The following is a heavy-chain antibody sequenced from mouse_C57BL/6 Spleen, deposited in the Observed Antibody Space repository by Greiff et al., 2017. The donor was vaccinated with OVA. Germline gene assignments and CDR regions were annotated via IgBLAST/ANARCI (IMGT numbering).Heavy chain of an antibody. D-gene: IGHD1-1*01. CDR1: GFNIKDDY. CDR2: IDPENGDT. Sequence: VQLKQSGAELVRPGASVKLSCTASGFNIKDDYMHWVKQRPEQGLEWIGWIDPENGDTEYASKFQGKATITADTSSNTAYLQLSSLTSEDTAVYYCTTSDGSSPAWFAYWGQGTLVTVSA. V-gene: IGHV14-4*01. CDR3: TTSDGSSPAWFAY. J-gene: IGHJ3*01.